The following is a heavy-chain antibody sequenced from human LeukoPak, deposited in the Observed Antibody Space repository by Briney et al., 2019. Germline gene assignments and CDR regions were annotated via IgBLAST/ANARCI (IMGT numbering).Heavy chain of an antibody. CDR1: GFTFSSYW. D-gene: IGHD2-2*02. CDR2: IKQDGSEK. J-gene: IGHJ3*02. CDR3: ARDQLLYGSYAFDI. Sequence: PGGSLRLSCAASGFTFSSYWMSWVRQAPGKGLEWVANIKQDGSEKYYVDSVKGRFTISRHNAKNSLYLQMNSLRAEDTAVYYCARDQLLYGSYAFDIWGQGTMVTVSS. V-gene: IGHV3-7*01.